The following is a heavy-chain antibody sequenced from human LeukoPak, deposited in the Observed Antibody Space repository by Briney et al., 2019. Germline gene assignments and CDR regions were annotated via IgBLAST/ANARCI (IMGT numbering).Heavy chain of an antibody. CDR2: INPVGRET. J-gene: IGHJ4*02. V-gene: IGHV3-7*01. CDR1: LFSLSAYI. Sequence: GGSLRVSCAHSLFSLSAYIITSVRPAPRTGREWVANINPVGRETYYVDPVKGRFSISRDNAKNLVYLQMNSLRAEDTAVYHCARFGYVAAVDVWGQGTPVTVSS. D-gene: IGHD2-15*01. CDR3: ARFGYVAAVDV.